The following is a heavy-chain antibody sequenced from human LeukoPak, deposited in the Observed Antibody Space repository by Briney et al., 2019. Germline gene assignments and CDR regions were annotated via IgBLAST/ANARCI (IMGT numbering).Heavy chain of an antibody. CDR2: TIPVLGIA. CDR1: GGTLGDYA. D-gene: IGHD3-22*01. Sequence: SVKVSCTASGGTLGDYAMSWVRQAPGQGLEWMERTIPVLGIAKYAQRFQGRVTITADRSTSTAYLDLRSLTSEDTAVYYCASQLLLPFDYWGQGTLVTVSS. J-gene: IGHJ4*02. V-gene: IGHV1-69*04. CDR3: ASQLLLPFDY.